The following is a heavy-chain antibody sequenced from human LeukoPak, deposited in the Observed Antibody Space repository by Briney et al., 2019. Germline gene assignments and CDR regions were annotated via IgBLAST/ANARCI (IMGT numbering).Heavy chain of an antibody. CDR2: IIPIFGTA. CDR1: GGTCSSYA. Sequence: ASVKVSCKASGGTCSSYAISWVRQAPGQGLEWMGGIIPIFGTANYAQKFQGRVTITADESTSTAYMELSSLRSEDTAVYYCARAPPSRGLLGYYFDYWGQGTLVTVSS. V-gene: IGHV1-69*13. D-gene: IGHD2-15*01. J-gene: IGHJ4*02. CDR3: ARAPPSRGLLGYYFDY.